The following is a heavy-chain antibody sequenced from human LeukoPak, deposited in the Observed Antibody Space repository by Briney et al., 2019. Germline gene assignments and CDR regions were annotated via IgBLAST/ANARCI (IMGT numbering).Heavy chain of an antibody. V-gene: IGHV4-4*07. CDR3: ARIRSGFEFDP. CDR2: ISGSGST. CDR1: GDSISYFY. J-gene: IGHJ5*02. D-gene: IGHD6-19*01. Sequence: PSETLSLTCSVSGDSISYFYWSWIRQAAGKGLEWIGRISGSGSTDYNASLKSRVTMSVDTSKNQLSLKLSSVTAADTAVYYCARIRSGFEFDPWGQGTLVTVSS.